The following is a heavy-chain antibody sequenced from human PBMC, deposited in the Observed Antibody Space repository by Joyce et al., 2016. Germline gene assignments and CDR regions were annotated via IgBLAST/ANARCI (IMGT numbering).Heavy chain of an antibody. V-gene: IGHV5-51*01. CDR1: GYSFTSYW. D-gene: IGHD3-16*01. J-gene: IGHJ4*02. CDR2: INTDDVGP. Sequence: EVQLVQSGGEVKKPGESLKISCKGVGYSFTSYWLGWVRQMPGKGLELKGSINTDDVGPKYSPSFQGQVTISVDRSIKTTHLRWGSLRASDTAIYYCARSAVRGTLSPFFDYWGQGSLVTVSS. CDR3: ARSAVRGTLSPFFDY.